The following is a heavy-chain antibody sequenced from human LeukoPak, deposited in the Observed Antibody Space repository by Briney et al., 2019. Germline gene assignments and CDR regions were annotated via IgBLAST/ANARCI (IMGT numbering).Heavy chain of an antibody. CDR2: MNPNSGNT. V-gene: IGHV1-8*01. CDR1: GYTFTSYD. Sequence: ASVKVSCKASGYTFTSYDINWVQQATGQGLEWMGWMNPNSGNTGYAQKFQGRVTMTRNTSISTAYMELSSLRSEDTAVYYCARDVDTALGYGYWGQGTLVTVSS. J-gene: IGHJ4*02. CDR3: ARDVDTALGYGY. D-gene: IGHD5-18*01.